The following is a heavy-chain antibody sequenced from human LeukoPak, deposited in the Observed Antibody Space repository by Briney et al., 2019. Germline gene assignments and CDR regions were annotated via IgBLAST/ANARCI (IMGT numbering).Heavy chain of an antibody. Sequence: ASVKVSCKASGCTFTSYGISWVRQAPGQGLEWMGWISAYNGNTNYAQKLQGRVTMTTDTSTSTAYMELRSLRSDDTAVYYCARDSQLMITFGGVTDPDFDYWGQGTLVTVSS. CDR2: ISAYNGNT. CDR3: ARDSQLMITFGGVTDPDFDY. J-gene: IGHJ4*02. CDR1: GCTFTSYG. V-gene: IGHV1-18*04. D-gene: IGHD3-16*01.